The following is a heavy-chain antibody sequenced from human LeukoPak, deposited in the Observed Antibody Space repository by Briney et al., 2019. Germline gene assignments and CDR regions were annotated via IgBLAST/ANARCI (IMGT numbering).Heavy chain of an antibody. Sequence: PGGSLRLSCAASGFTFSSYAMSWVRQAPGKGLEWVGFIRSKAYGGTTEYAASVKGRFTISRDDSKSIAYLQMNSLKTEDTAVYYCTRRGYSYGLYYYYYYYMDVWGKGTTVTVSS. V-gene: IGHV3-49*04. J-gene: IGHJ6*03. CDR2: IRSKAYGGTT. CDR3: TRRGYSYGLYYYYYYYMDV. D-gene: IGHD5-18*01. CDR1: GFTFSSYA.